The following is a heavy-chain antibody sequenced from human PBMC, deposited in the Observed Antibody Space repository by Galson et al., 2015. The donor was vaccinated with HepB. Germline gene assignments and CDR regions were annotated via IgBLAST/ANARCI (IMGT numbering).Heavy chain of an antibody. J-gene: IGHJ3*02. D-gene: IGHD4-11*01. CDR2: IDYTGSST. V-gene: IGHV3-23*05. Sequence: SLRLSCAASGFTFDNFVMNWVRQAPGRGLEWVSAIDYTGSSTYYADSVKGRFTVSRDNSKNTLSLQMNSLRAGDTAVYYCANSLLSNDGFDIWGRGTMVTVSS. CDR1: GFTFDNFV. CDR3: ANSLLSNDGFDI.